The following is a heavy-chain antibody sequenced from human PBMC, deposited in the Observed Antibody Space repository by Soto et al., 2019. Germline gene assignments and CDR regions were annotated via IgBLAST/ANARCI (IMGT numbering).Heavy chain of an antibody. CDR1: GFTFSSYA. CDR2: ISYDGSNK. CDR3: ARLPPARGDIVVVVAATYTPQDNY. Sequence: GGSLRLSCAASGFTFSSYAMHWVRQAPGKGLEWVAVISYDGSNKYYADSVKGRFTISRDNSKNTLYLQMNSLRAEDTAVYYCARLPPARGDIVVVVAATYTPQDNYWGQGTLVTVSS. J-gene: IGHJ4*02. D-gene: IGHD2-15*01. V-gene: IGHV3-30-3*01.